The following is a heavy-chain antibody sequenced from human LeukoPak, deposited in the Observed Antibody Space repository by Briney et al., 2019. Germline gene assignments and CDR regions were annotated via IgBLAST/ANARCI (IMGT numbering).Heavy chain of an antibody. V-gene: IGHV3-30*18. D-gene: IGHD3-22*01. CDR2: ISYDGSNK. Sequence: PGGSLRLSCAASGFTFSSYGMHWVRQAPGKGLEWVAVISYDGSNKYYADSVKGRFTISRDNSKNTLYLQMNSLRAEDTAVYYCAKDSVTGYDSSVARDYWGQGTLVTVSS. J-gene: IGHJ4*02. CDR3: AKDSVTGYDSSVARDY. CDR1: GFTFSSYG.